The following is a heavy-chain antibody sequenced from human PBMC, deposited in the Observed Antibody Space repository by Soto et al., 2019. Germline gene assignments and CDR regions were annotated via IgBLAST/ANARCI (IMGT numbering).Heavy chain of an antibody. CDR3: SRQNTLGAATYFAY. V-gene: IGHV3-30-3*01. CDR1: GLPFRNYA. Sequence: QLQLVESGGGVVQPGRSLKLSCVASGLPFRNYAFHWVRQAPGKGREWLAVMTDARPEIYYADSVQGRFTISRDNSKNTLYLQMNSLRSEDTAVYYCSRQNTLGAATYFAYWGQGTLVTVSS. CDR2: MTDARPEI. D-gene: IGHD1-26*01. J-gene: IGHJ4*02.